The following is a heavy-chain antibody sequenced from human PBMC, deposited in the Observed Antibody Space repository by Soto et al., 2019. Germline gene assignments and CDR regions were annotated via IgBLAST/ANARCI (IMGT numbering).Heavy chain of an antibody. J-gene: IGHJ4*02. V-gene: IGHV3-33*01. CDR2: IWYDGSNK. CDR3: ARDPGQDFSSGNFDY. CDR1: GFTFSSYG. Sequence: GGSLRLSCAASGFTFSSYGMHWVRQAPGKGLEWVAVIWYDGSNKYYADSVKGRFTISRDNSKNTLYLQMNSLRAEDTAVYYCARDPGQDFSSGNFDYWGQGTLVTVSS. D-gene: IGHD6-19*01.